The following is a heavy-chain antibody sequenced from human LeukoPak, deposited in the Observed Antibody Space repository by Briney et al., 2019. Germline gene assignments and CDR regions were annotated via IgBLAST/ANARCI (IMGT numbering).Heavy chain of an antibody. CDR1: GGFISGYF. Sequence: SETLSLTCTVSGGFISGYFWSWIGQSAGKGLEWIGRIYSRGDTNYNPSLKSRVTMSIDTSKNQFSLKLSSVTAADTAVYYCGRGQGDYDSSGYYYAWGQGTLVTVSS. J-gene: IGHJ5*02. CDR2: IYSRGDT. CDR3: GRGQGDYDSSGYYYA. V-gene: IGHV4-4*07. D-gene: IGHD3-22*01.